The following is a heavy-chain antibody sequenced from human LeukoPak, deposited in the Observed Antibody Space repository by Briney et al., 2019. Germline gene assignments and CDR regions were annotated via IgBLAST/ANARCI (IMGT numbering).Heavy chain of an antibody. CDR2: INAGNGNT. D-gene: IGHD6-19*01. CDR1: GYTFTSYA. J-gene: IGHJ4*02. V-gene: IGHV1-3*03. CDR3: ARVVRYSSGPLTDLLPYYFDY. Sequence: ASVKVSCKASGYTFTSYAMHWVRQAPGQRLEWMGWINAGNGNTKYSQEFQGRVTITRDTSASAVYKELSSLRSDDMAVYYCARVVRYSSGPLTDLLPYYFDYWGQGTLVTVSS.